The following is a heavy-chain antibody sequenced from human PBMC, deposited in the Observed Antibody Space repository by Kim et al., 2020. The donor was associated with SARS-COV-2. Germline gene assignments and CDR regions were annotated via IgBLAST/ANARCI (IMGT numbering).Heavy chain of an antibody. J-gene: IGHJ4*02. V-gene: IGHV3-23*01. CDR3: AKDGAEGYGDYVRYFDY. D-gene: IGHD4-17*01. Sequence: GKGRFTIARDNSKNTLYLQMNSLRAEDTAVYYCAKDGAEGYGDYVRYFDYWGQGTLVTVSS.